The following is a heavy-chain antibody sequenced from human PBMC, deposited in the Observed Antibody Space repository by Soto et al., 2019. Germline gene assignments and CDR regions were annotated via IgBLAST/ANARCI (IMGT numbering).Heavy chain of an antibody. D-gene: IGHD3-10*02. J-gene: IGHJ5*02. CDR3: ARQRVLSTNMFITSFDP. CDR2: VYYTETT. V-gene: IGHV4-39*01. Sequence: SETLSPTFSLSGGSIHNNDHFRGWVRPTPGKGLEWIGSVYYTETTYYNPSLKSPVTISVETSRNTFSLKVNSVTAADTGIYYCARQRVLSTNMFITSFDPWGQGTLVTVSS. CDR1: GGSIHNNDHF.